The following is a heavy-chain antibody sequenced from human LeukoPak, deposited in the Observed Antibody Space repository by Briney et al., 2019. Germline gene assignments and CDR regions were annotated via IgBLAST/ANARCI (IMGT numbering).Heavy chain of an antibody. CDR1: GYTFTGYY. V-gene: IGHV1-2*02. D-gene: IGHD3-22*01. CDR2: INPNSGGT. CDR3: ARRVTDSSGYYYFTEYFQH. J-gene: IGHJ1*01. Sequence: ASVKVSCKASGYTFTGYYMHWVRQAPGQGLEWMGWINPNSGGTNYAQKFQGRVTMTRNTSISTAYMELSSLRSEDTALYYCARRVTDSSGYYYFTEYFQHWGQGTLVTVSS.